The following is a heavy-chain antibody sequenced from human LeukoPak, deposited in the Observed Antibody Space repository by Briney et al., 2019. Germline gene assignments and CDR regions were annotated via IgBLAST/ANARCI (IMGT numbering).Heavy chain of an antibody. J-gene: IGHJ4*02. V-gene: IGHV4-30-2*01. CDR2: IYHSGST. D-gene: IGHD2-21*02. Sequence: SQTLSLTCAVSGGSISSGGYSWSWIRQPPGTGLEWLGYIYHSGSTYYNPSLKSRVTISVDRSKNQFSLKLSSVTAADTAVYYCAKLLSGAYCGGDCYFDYWGQGTLVTVSS. CDR1: GGSISSGGYS. CDR3: AKLLSGAYCGGDCYFDY.